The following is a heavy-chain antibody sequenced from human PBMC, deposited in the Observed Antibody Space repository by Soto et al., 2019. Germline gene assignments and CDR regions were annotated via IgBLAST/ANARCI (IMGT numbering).Heavy chain of an antibody. J-gene: IGHJ6*03. CDR3: ARVVGYCSGGSCYDYYMDV. D-gene: IGHD2-15*01. CDR2: IQSGGPT. CDR1: GFTVSSKY. Sequence: GGSLRLSCAASGFTVSSKYMSWVRQAPGKGLEWVSLIQSGGPTYYADSVKGRFTISRDTSENTVHLQMDSLRAEDTAVYYCARVVGYCSGGSCYDYYMDVWGKGTTVTVSS. V-gene: IGHV3-66*01.